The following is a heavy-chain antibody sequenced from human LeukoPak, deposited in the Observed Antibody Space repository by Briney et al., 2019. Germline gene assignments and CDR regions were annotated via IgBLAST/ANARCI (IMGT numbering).Heavy chain of an antibody. CDR3: TKRVKYGGTWDHFAD. V-gene: IGHV3-23*01. J-gene: IGHJ4*02. CDR2: VNADGGNT. Sequence: GGSLRLSCAASGFTFDNYRMSWVRQAPGKGLEWVSTVNADGGNTYYADSVKGRFAISRDNSKSTLILQMNSLRVEDTALYYCTKRVKYGGTWDHFADWGQGTLVTVSS. CDR1: GFTFDNYR. D-gene: IGHD1-26*01.